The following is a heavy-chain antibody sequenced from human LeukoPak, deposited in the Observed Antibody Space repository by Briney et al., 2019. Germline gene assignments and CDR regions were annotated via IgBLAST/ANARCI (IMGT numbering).Heavy chain of an antibody. CDR1: GGSIISFY. Sequence: SETLSLTCTVSGGSIISFYWSWIRQVPGKGLEWIGYIFYTGTTYYNPSLKSRVTISVDTSKNQFFLRLSSVTAADTAVYYCARESEAVAGSADNWFDPWGQGTLVTVSS. CDR2: IFYTGTT. V-gene: IGHV4-59*01. D-gene: IGHD6-19*01. J-gene: IGHJ5*02. CDR3: ARESEAVAGSADNWFDP.